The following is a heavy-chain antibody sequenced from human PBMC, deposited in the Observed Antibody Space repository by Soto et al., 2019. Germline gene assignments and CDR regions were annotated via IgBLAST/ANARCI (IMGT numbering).Heavy chain of an antibody. Sequence: SETLSLTCAVSGGSISSTSWWSWVRQSPGKGLEWIGEIHHTGITNYNPSLKSRVSMSVDTSKNHFSLEINSVTAADTAIYYCARDPGRAVALDWGEGTLVTVS. D-gene: IGHD6-19*01. J-gene: IGHJ4*02. V-gene: IGHV4-4*02. CDR1: GGSISSTSW. CDR3: ARDPGRAVALD. CDR2: IHHTGIT.